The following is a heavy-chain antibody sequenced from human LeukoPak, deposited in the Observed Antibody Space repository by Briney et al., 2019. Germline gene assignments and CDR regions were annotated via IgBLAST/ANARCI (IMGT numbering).Heavy chain of an antibody. CDR1: GFTFSSYG. CDR2: ISGSGGST. V-gene: IGHV3-23*01. CDR3: TTDITMIVVLGSYDAFDI. D-gene: IGHD3-22*01. Sequence: QPGGTLRLSCAASGFTFSSYGMSWVRQAPGKGLEWVSAISGSGGSTYYADSVKGRFTISRDNSKNTLYLQMNSLRAEDTAVYYCTTDITMIVVLGSYDAFDIWGQGTMVTVSS. J-gene: IGHJ3*02.